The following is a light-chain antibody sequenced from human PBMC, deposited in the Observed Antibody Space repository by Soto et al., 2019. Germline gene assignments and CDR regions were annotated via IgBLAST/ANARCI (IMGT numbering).Light chain of an antibody. CDR2: GAS. J-gene: IGKJ2*01. CDR3: QQYGNFPYT. V-gene: IGKV3-20*01. Sequence: EIVLTQSPGTLSLSPGERATLSCRASQSVPSDWLAWYRHKPGQAPSLLTYGASSRATGVPDRVSGSGPGTDFTLNINTLEPDDFAVYYCQQYGNFPYTFGQGTKLEIK. CDR1: QSVPSDW.